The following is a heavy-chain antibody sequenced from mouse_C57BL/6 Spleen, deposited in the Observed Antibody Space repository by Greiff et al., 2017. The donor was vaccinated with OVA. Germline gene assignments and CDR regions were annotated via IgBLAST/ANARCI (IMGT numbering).Heavy chain of an antibody. V-gene: IGHV1-55*01. CDR1: GFTFTGYW. J-gene: IGHJ2*01. Sequence: VQLQQPGAELVKPGASVKMSCKASGFTFTGYWINWVKQRPGQGLEWIGDIYPGSGSTNYDEKFKSKATLTGDTSSSTAYMQLSSLTSEDSAVYYCASERGGYWGQGTPLTVSA. CDR3: ASERGGY. D-gene: IGHD1-1*02. CDR2: IYPGSGST.